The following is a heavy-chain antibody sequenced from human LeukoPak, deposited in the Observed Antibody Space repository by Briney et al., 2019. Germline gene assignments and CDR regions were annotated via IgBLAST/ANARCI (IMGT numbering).Heavy chain of an antibody. CDR2: INPNSGGT. J-gene: IGHJ6*02. D-gene: IGHD3-10*01. CDR1: GYTFTGHY. V-gene: IGHV1-2*02. CDR3: ARDSNYYGSVMDV. Sequence: GASVKVSCKASGYTFTGHYMHWVRQAPGQGLEWMGWINPNSGGTNYAQKFQGRVTMTRDTSISTAYMELSRLRSDDTAVYYCARDSNYYGSVMDVWGQGTTVTVSS.